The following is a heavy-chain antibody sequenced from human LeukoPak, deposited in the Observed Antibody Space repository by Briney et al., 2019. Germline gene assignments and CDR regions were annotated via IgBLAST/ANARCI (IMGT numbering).Heavy chain of an antibody. CDR3: ASDYGGSSPFDY. CDR1: GFSFSDYY. Sequence: GGSLRLSCAASGFSFSDYYMSWIRQAPGKGLEWVSYISSSGSTIYYADSVKGRFTISRDNAKNSLYLHMNSLRAEDTAVYYCASDYGGSSPFDYWGQGTLVTVSS. CDR2: ISSSGSTI. V-gene: IGHV3-11*04. D-gene: IGHD4-23*01. J-gene: IGHJ4*02.